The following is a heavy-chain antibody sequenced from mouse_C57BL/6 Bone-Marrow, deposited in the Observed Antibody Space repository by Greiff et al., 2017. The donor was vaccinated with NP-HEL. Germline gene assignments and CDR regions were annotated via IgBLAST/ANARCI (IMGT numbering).Heavy chain of an antibody. D-gene: IGHD2-4*01. V-gene: IGHV5-9*01. CDR2: ISGGGGNT. Sequence: EVKLVESGGGLVKPGGSLKLSCAASGFTFSSYTMSWVRQTPEKRLEWVATISGGGGNTYYPDSVKGRFTISRDNAKNTLYLQMSSLRSEDTALYYCARDPYDYDYDVEYFDYWGQGTTLTVSS. CDR3: ARDPYDYDYDVEYFDY. J-gene: IGHJ2*01. CDR1: GFTFSSYT.